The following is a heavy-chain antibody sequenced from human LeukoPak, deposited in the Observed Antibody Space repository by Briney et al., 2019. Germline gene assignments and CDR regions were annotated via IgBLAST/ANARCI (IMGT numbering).Heavy chain of an antibody. Sequence: GGSLRLSCAASGFTFSNAWMSWVRQAPGKGLEWVGRIKSKTDGGTTDYAAPVKGRFTISRDDSKNTLYLQMNSLKTEDTAVYYCTTGGLGYCSSTSCYDAFDIWGQGTMVTVSS. CDR1: GFTFSNAW. V-gene: IGHV3-15*01. CDR3: TTGGLGYCSSTSCYDAFDI. J-gene: IGHJ3*02. CDR2: IKSKTDGGTT. D-gene: IGHD2-2*01.